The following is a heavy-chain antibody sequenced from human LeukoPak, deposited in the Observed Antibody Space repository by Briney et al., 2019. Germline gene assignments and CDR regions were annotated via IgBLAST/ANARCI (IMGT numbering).Heavy chain of an antibody. CDR2: IYDSGST. J-gene: IGHJ4*02. CDR3: PRDLSLRRGIFDY. CDR1: GGSISTFY. D-gene: IGHD3-10*01. Sequence: PSETLSLTCTVSGGSISTFYWSWIRQTPGKGLEWIGYIYDSGSTNYNPSLKNRVTISLDMSKNQFSLKLRSVTAADTAVYYCPRDLSLRRGIFDYWGQGTLVTVSS. V-gene: IGHV4-59*01.